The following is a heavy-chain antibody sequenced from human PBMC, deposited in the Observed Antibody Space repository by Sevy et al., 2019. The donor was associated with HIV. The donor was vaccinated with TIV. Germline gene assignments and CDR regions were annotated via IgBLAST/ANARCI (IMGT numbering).Heavy chain of an antibody. V-gene: IGHV1-69*13. D-gene: IGHD4-17*01. CDR1: GGTFSSYA. CDR2: IIPIFGTA. CDR3: ARSTTVTTNYYYYGMDV. Sequence: ASVKVSCKASGGTFSSYAISWVRQAPGRGLEWMGGIIPIFGTANYAQKFQGRVTITADESTSTAYMELSSLRSEDTAVYYCARSTTVTTNYYYYGMDVWGQGTTVTVSS. J-gene: IGHJ6*02.